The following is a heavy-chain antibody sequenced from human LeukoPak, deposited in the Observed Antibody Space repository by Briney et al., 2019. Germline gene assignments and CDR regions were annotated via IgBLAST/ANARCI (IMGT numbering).Heavy chain of an antibody. CDR1: GFTFSSYA. J-gene: IGHJ4*02. Sequence: GRSLRLSCAASGFTFSSYAMSWVRQAPGKGLEWISAISGSGGSTYYADSVKGRFTISRDNSKNTLYLQMNSLRAEDTAVYYCAKDVLDGAAGTTTVDYWGQGTLVTVSS. V-gene: IGHV3-23*01. CDR2: ISGSGGST. CDR3: AKDVLDGAAGTTTVDY. D-gene: IGHD6-13*01.